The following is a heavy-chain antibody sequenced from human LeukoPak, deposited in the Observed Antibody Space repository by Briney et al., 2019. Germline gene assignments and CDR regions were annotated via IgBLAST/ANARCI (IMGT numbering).Heavy chain of an antibody. J-gene: IGHJ4*02. Sequence: PSETLSLTCTFSGXSISSFYWSWIRQPPGKALEWIGYMYYSESANYNPSLRSRVTISVDTSKNQFSLKLSSVTAADTAVYYCARHAPCECRGGSCEGNYFDFWGQGTLVTVSS. CDR3: ARHAPCECRGGSCEGNYFDF. CDR2: MYYSESA. CDR1: GXSISSFY. V-gene: IGHV4-59*08. D-gene: IGHD2-15*01.